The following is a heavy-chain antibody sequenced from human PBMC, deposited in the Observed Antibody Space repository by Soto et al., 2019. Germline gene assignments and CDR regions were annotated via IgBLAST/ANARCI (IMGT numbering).Heavy chain of an antibody. D-gene: IGHD3-16*02. CDR1: GYSFTSYW. Sequence: EVQLVQSGAEVKKPGESLKISCKGSGYSFTSYWIGWVRQMPGKGLEWMGIIYPGDSDTRYSPSFQGQVTISADKSISTAYLQWSSLKASDTAMYYCARQDAEYDYIWGSYRYGGDAFDIWGQGTMVTVSS. J-gene: IGHJ3*02. V-gene: IGHV5-51*01. CDR3: ARQDAEYDYIWGSYRYGGDAFDI. CDR2: IYPGDSDT.